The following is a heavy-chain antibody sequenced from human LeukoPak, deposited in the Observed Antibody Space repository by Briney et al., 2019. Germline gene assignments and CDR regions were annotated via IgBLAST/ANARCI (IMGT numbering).Heavy chain of an antibody. CDR2: IFYTGKS. CDR1: GGSISGNYY. D-gene: IGHD3-16*01. Sequence: SQTLSLTCTVSGGSISGNYYWGWIRQPPGKGLEWIGSIFYTGKSNRNPSLKTRVTVSVDTSKNQFFLKVTSVTVADTAVYFCARLGDVEVNGGTLDYWGRGTLVTVSS. CDR3: ARLGDVEVNGGTLDY. J-gene: IGHJ4*01. V-gene: IGHV4-39*01.